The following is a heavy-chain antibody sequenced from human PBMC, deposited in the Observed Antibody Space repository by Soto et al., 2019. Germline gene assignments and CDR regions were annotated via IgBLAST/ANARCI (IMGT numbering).Heavy chain of an antibody. J-gene: IGHJ5*02. Sequence: GGSLRLSCAASGFTVSNYGMHWVRQAPGKGLEWVTIISYDEGNKYYSRSVQGRFGISRDNSKNTVYLQMNSLRPEDTAAYYCAKDFPGPGGFGEFPLDPWGQGTLVTVSS. CDR3: AKDFPGPGGFGEFPLDP. V-gene: IGHV3-30*18. D-gene: IGHD3-10*01. CDR2: ISYDEGNK. CDR1: GFTVSNYG.